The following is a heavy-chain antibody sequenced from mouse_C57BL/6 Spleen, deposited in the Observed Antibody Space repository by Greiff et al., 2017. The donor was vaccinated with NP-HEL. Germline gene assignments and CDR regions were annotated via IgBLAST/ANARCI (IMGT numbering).Heavy chain of an antibody. V-gene: IGHV5-16*01. CDR1: GFTFSDYY. D-gene: IGHD2-3*01. CDR2: INYDGSST. Sequence: EVKLVESEGGLVQPGSSMKLSCTASGFTFSDYYMAWVRQVPEKGLEWVANINYDGSSTYYLDSLKSRFIISRDNAKNILYLQMSSLKSEDTATYYCARAGWLLQGSYWYFDVWGTGTTVTVSS. J-gene: IGHJ1*03. CDR3: ARAGWLLQGSYWYFDV.